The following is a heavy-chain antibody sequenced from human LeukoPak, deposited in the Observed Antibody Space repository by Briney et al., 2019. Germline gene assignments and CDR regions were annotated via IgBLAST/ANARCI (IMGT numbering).Heavy chain of an antibody. D-gene: IGHD3-10*01. CDR1: GGPFSGYF. J-gene: IGHJ4*02. Sequence: PSETLSLTCAISGGPFSGYFWSWIRQSSGKGLEWIGEIHNSGTTNYNPSLNSRVTISEDTSKDQFYLNLSSVTAADTAVYYCARRYYYNLGSFPFDFWGQGTLVTVSS. V-gene: IGHV4-34*01. CDR3: ARRYYYNLGSFPFDF. CDR2: IHNSGTT.